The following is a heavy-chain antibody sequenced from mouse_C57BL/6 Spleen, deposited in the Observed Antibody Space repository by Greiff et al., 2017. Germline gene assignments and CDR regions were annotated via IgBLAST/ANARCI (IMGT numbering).Heavy chain of an antibody. CDR2: INPSTGGT. CDR1: GYSFTGYY. J-gene: IGHJ2*01. CDR3: ARRRVTTGTEGFDY. D-gene: IGHD4-1*02. V-gene: IGHV1-42*01. Sequence: VQLQQPGPELVKPGDSVKISCKASGYSFTGYYMNWVKHSPEKSLEWIGEINPSTGGTTYNQKFKAKATLTVDKSSSTAYMQRKSLTSEDSAVYYCARRRVTTGTEGFDYWGQGTTLTVSS.